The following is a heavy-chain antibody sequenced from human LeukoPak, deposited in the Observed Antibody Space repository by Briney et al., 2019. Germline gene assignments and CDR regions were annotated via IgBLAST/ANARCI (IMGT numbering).Heavy chain of an antibody. J-gene: IGHJ5*02. Sequence: PSETLSLTCTVSGGSISSSGYYWGWIRQPPGKGLEWIASIYYSGSTYYNPSLKSRVTISVDTSKNQLSLKLSSLTSADTAVYYCARHEYSGSYYGLSWFDPWGQGTLVTVSS. CDR1: GGSISSSGYY. V-gene: IGHV4-39*01. CDR2: IYYSGST. CDR3: ARHEYSGSYYGLSWFDP. D-gene: IGHD1-26*01.